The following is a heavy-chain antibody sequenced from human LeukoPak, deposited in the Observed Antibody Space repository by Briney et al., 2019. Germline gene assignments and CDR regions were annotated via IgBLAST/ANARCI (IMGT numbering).Heavy chain of an antibody. Sequence: PSETLSLTCAVYGGSFSGYYWSWIRQPPGKGLEWIGEINHSGSTNYNPSLKSRVTISVDTSKNQFSLKLSSVTAADTAVYYCARAGPIHSSSWYGYYYYGMDVWGQGTTVTVSS. CDR1: GGSFSGYY. V-gene: IGHV4-34*01. CDR3: ARAGPIHSSSWYGYYYYGMDV. CDR2: INHSGST. D-gene: IGHD6-13*01. J-gene: IGHJ6*02.